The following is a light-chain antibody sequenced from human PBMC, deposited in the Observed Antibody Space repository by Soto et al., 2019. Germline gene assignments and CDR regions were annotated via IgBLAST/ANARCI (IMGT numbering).Light chain of an antibody. CDR3: YTYAGGSTYL. CDR2: EDI. CDR1: SSDVGSYSL. V-gene: IGLV2-23*01. J-gene: IGLJ1*01. Sequence: QSVLTQPASVSGSPGQSITISCTGTSSDVGSYSLLSWYQHHPGKAPKLIIYEDIEGPSGVSNRFSGSKSGNTASLRISGLQAEDEADYYCYTYAGGSTYLFGTGTKVTVL.